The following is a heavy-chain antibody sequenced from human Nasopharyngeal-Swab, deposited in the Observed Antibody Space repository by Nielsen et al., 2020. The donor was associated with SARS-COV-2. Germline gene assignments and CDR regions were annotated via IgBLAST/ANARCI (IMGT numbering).Heavy chain of an antibody. CDR3: ARGPEYYDFWSGYPGKAFDI. V-gene: IGHV4-4*07. Sequence: PEPLSLTCPLAGGSISSYSCSWTRQLAGKGLGWIGRIYTSGSPNHNPSLKRRVTMSVDTPKNQLSLKLSSVTAADMAVYYCARGPEYYDFWSGYPGKAFDIWGQGTMVTVSS. CDR2: IYTSGSP. D-gene: IGHD3-3*01. J-gene: IGHJ3*02. CDR1: GGSISSYS.